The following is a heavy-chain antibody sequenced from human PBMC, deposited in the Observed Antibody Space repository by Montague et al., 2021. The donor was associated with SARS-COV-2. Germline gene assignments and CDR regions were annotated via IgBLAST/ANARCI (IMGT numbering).Heavy chain of an antibody. CDR3: AGDGSFPFEILIGPGHYECGIDV. D-gene: IGHD3-9*01. CDR2: IYYSGST. CDR1: GGSISSSSYY. J-gene: IGHJ6*02. V-gene: IGHV4-39*07. Sequence: SETLSLTCTVSGGSISSSSYYWGWIRQPPGKGLEWIGSIYYSGSTYYNPSLKSRVTISVDTSKNQFSLKLSSVTAADTAVYYCAGDGSFPFEILIGPGHYECGIDVWGQGTTVTVSS.